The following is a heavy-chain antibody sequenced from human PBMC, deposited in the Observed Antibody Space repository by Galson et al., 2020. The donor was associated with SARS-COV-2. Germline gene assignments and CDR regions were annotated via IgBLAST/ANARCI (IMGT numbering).Heavy chain of an antibody. Sequence: SETLTLTCTVSGASFSSYYWSWIRQPPGKGLEWIGDIHYKGSTNYNPSLKSRVTISVDTSKKQFSLRLTSVTAADMAGYYCAREYCGGDCFHYYFDLWGRGTLVTVSS. CDR3: AREYCGGDCFHYYFDL. D-gene: IGHD2-21*01. CDR1: GASFSSYY. V-gene: IGHV4-59*01. CDR2: IHYKGST. J-gene: IGHJ2*01.